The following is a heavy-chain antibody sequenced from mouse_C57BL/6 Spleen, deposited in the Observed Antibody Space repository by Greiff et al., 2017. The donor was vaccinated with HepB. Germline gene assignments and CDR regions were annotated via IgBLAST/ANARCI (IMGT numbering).Heavy chain of an antibody. CDR1: GYTFTSYW. Sequence: QVQLQQPGAELVKPGASVKLSCKASGYTFTSYWMHWVKQRPGRGLEWIGRIDPNSGGTKYNEKFKSKATLTVDKPSSTAYMQLSSLTSEDSAVYYFARGWDGYYVNDYYAMDYWGQGTSVTVSS. V-gene: IGHV1-72*01. J-gene: IGHJ4*01. CDR3: ARGWDGYYVNDYYAMDY. CDR2: IDPNSGGT. D-gene: IGHD2-3*01.